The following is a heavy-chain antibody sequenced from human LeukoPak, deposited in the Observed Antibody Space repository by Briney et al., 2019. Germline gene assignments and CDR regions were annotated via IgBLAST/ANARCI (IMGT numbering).Heavy chain of an antibody. J-gene: IGHJ6*03. CDR1: GFTVSTYS. CDR2: ISNSGNAI. D-gene: IGHD3-22*01. Sequence: GGSLRLSCAASGFTVSTYSMNWVRQAPGKGLEWVSYISNSGNAIHYAESVMGRFTISRDNAKNSLYLQMKSLRAEDTAVYYCADSSITYSYMDVWGKGTTVTVSS. CDR3: ADSSITYSYMDV. V-gene: IGHV3-48*01.